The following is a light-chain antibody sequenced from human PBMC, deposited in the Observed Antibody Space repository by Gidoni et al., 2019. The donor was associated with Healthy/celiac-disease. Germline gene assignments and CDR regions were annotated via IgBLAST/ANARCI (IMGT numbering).Light chain of an antibody. J-gene: IGLJ1*01. V-gene: IGLV2-11*01. CDR3: CSYAGSYPHWI. Sequence: QSALTQSRSVSGSPGQSVTISCTGTSSDVGGYNYFSWYQQHPGNAPKLMIYDVSKRPSGVPDRFSGSKSGNTASLTISVLQAEDEADYYCCSYAGSYPHWIFGTGTKVTVL. CDR2: DVS. CDR1: SSDVGGYNY.